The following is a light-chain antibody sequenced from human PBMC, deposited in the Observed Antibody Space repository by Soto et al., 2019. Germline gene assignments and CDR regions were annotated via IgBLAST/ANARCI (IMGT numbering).Light chain of an antibody. CDR1: QSVSSN. Sequence: EIVMTQSPATLSVSPGERATLSCRASQSVSSNLAWYQQKPGQAPRLLIYGASTRATGIPATFSGSGSGTYFTLTISSLQSEDSAVYYCQQYNNWPLTFGGGTKVEIK. J-gene: IGKJ4*01. V-gene: IGKV3-15*01. CDR2: GAS. CDR3: QQYNNWPLT.